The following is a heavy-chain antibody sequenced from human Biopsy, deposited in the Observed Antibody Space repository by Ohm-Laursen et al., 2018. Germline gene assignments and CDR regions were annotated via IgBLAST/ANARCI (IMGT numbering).Heavy chain of an antibody. Sequence: TLSLTCTVSDDSIRNFYWTWIRQPPGQGLEWIGHASYSGYTNYNPSLKSRVTISVDTSKNHFSLILRSVTAADTAVYSCARLGNFWNAEDGLDLWGLGTMVTVSS. D-gene: IGHD3-3*01. J-gene: IGHJ3*01. V-gene: IGHV4-59*08. CDR2: ASYSGYT. CDR1: DDSIRNFY. CDR3: ARLGNFWNAEDGLDL.